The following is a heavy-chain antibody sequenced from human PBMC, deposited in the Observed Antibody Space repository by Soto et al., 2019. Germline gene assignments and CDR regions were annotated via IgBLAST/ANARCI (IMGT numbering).Heavy chain of an antibody. CDR3: ARQVSEGHLTFKYKFYGLDV. Sequence: QVQLQESGPGLVKPSGTLSLTCSVSGVSVTSKNWWTWVRQSPGKGREWIGEIYYGGGINYNPSLKNPATISVDKSKNHFSLNLTSMTAADTAMYFCARQVSEGHLTFKYKFYGLDVWGQGTTVTVSS. J-gene: IGHJ6*02. V-gene: IGHV4-4*02. CDR1: GVSVTSKNW. CDR2: IYYGGGI. D-gene: IGHD3-9*01.